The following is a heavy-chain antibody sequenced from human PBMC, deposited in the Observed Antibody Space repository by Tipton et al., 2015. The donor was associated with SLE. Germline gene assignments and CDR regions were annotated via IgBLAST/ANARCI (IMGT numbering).Heavy chain of an antibody. CDR2: IYFSGST. V-gene: IGHV4-39*01. Sequence: LRLSCTVSGGSISSSSYYWGWIRRPPGKGLEWIGRIYFSGSTYYNPSLKSRVTISVDTSKNQFSLNLSSVTAADTAVYYCARRVGVGYSYGFDYWGQGTLVTVSS. CDR3: ARRVGVGYSYGFDY. CDR1: GGSISSSSYY. D-gene: IGHD5-18*01. J-gene: IGHJ4*02.